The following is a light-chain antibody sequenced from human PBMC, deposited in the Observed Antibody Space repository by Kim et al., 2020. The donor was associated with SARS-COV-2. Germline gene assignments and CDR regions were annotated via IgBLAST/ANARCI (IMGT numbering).Light chain of an antibody. CDR3: NSRDSSGNHLV. V-gene: IGLV3-19*01. Sequence: ALGQTVRITCQGDSLRSYDASWYQQKPGQAHVLVIYGKNNRPSGIPDRFSGSSSGNTASLTITGAQAEDEADYYCNSRDSSGNHLVFGGGTKLTVL. J-gene: IGLJ2*01. CDR1: SLRSYD. CDR2: GKN.